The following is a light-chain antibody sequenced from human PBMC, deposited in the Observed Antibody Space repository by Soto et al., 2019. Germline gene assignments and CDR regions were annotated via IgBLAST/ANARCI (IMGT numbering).Light chain of an antibody. CDR3: LLNHGGTHV. J-gene: IGLJ1*01. CDR2: GTS. CDR1: TGAVTSTYY. Sequence: QTVVTQEPSLTVSPGGTVTLTCASSTGAVTSTYYPNWFQQKPGQAPRALIYGTSNKHSWTPARFSGSLLGGKAALTLSGVQPEDEAEYYGLLNHGGTHVLGTGTKLTV. V-gene: IGLV7-43*01.